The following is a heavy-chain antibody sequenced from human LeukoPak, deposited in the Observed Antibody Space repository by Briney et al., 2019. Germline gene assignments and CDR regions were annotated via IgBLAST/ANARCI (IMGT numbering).Heavy chain of an antibody. Sequence: SETLSLTCTVSGGSISSYYWSWIRQPPGKGLEWIGYIYYSGSTNYNPSLKSRVTISVDTSKNQFSLKLSSVTAADTAVYYFARGRYYYDSSGFFKRGYFDYWGQGTLVTVSS. D-gene: IGHD3-22*01. CDR3: ARGRYYYDSSGFFKRGYFDY. CDR1: GGSISSYY. J-gene: IGHJ4*02. V-gene: IGHV4-59*01. CDR2: IYYSGST.